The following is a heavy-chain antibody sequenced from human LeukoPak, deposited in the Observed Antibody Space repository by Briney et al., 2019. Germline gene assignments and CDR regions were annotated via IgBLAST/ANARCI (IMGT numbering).Heavy chain of an antibody. Sequence: SETLSLTCTVSGGSISSYYWSWIRQPPGKGLEWIGYIYYSGSTNYNPSLKSRVTISVDTSKNQFSLKLSSVTAADTAVYYCARHRASGWSRDYYFGYWGQGTLVTVSS. CDR2: IYYSGST. D-gene: IGHD6-19*01. J-gene: IGHJ4*02. CDR3: ARHRASGWSRDYYFGY. CDR1: GGSISSYY. V-gene: IGHV4-59*08.